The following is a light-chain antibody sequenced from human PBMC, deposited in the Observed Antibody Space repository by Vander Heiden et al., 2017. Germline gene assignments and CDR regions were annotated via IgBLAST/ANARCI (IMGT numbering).Light chain of an antibody. CDR3: AAWDDNLNGLYV. CDR1: SSNIGSNS. CDR2: IDN. Sequence: QSVLTQPPSASGTPGQRVTISCSGSSSNIGSNSVSWYQRLPGTAPKLLIYIDNQRPSGVPDRFSGSKSGTSASRAISGLQSEDEAEYFCAAWDDNLNGLYVFGTGTKVTVL. J-gene: IGLJ1*01. V-gene: IGLV1-44*01.